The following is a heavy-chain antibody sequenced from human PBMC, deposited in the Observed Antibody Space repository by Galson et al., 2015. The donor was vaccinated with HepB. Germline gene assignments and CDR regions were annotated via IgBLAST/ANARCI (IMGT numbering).Heavy chain of an antibody. Sequence: SLRLSCAASGFTFSSYAMHWVRQAPGKGLEWVAVISYDGSNKYYADSVKGRFTISRDNSKNTLYLQMNSLRAEDTAVYYCARDQEYSSSWYIALHDAFDIWGQGTMVTVSS. CDR1: GFTFSSYA. D-gene: IGHD6-13*01. J-gene: IGHJ3*02. CDR3: ARDQEYSSSWYIALHDAFDI. CDR2: ISYDGSNK. V-gene: IGHV3-30*04.